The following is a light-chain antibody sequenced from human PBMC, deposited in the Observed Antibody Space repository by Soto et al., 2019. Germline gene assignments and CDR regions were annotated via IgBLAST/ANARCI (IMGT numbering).Light chain of an antibody. J-gene: IGKJ3*01. CDR1: QSVPSTY. Sequence: IALTQSACHLSFSPGERATLSCRASQSVPSTYLAWYQQKPGQAPRLLIYGASTRAPGIPDRFSGSGSGTDFTLTISRLEPEDFAVYFCQQYGYCPQFTFGPGTNVDIK. V-gene: IGKV3-20*01. CDR2: GAS. CDR3: QQYGYCPQFT.